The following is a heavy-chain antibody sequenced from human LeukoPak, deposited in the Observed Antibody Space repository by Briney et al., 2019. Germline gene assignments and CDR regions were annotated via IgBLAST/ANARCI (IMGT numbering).Heavy chain of an antibody. CDR2: ISSSSSYI. D-gene: IGHD3-16*01. V-gene: IGHV3-21*01. J-gene: IGHJ3*02. CDR1: GFTFSSYE. CDR3: ARPLFGGAFDI. Sequence: GGSPRLSCAASGFTFSSYEMNWVRQAPGKGLEWVSSISSSSSYIYYADSVKGRFTISRDNAKNSLYLQMNSLRAEDTAVYYCARPLFGGAFDIWGQGTMVTVSS.